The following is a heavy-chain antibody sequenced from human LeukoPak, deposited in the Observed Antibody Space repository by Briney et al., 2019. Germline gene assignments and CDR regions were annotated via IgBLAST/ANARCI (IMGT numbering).Heavy chain of an antibody. Sequence: GASVKVSCKASGYTFIGYYMHWLLQAPGQGLEWMGWINPNSGGTNYGQKFQGRVTMTRDTSISTAYMELSRLRSDDTAVYYCARDVPNDFWSNYYFYYFDYWGQGTLVTVSS. J-gene: IGHJ4*02. D-gene: IGHD3-3*01. CDR3: ARDVPNDFWSNYYFYYFDY. CDR1: GYTFIGYY. V-gene: IGHV1-2*02. CDR2: INPNSGGT.